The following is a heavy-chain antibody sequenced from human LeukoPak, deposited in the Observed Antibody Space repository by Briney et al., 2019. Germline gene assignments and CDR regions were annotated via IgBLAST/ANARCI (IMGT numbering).Heavy chain of an antibody. CDR3: ARRFNYYDSSGYYQGFYFDY. CDR2: ISAY. CDR1: GYTFTSYG. Sequence: ASVKVSCKASGYTFTSYGINWVRQAPGQGLEWMGWISAYAQKFQGRVTMTIDTSTGTAYMELRSLGSDDTAVYYCARRFNYYDSSGYYQGFYFDYWGLGTLDTVSS. D-gene: IGHD3-22*01. J-gene: IGHJ4*02. V-gene: IGHV1-18*01.